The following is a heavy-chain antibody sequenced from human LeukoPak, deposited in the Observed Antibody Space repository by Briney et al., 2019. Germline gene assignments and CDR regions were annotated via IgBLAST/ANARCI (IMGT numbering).Heavy chain of an antibody. CDR2: INHSGSS. CDR3: ARGPMRSWFDP. J-gene: IGHJ5*02. Sequence: PSETLSLTCAVYGGXFSGYSCNWIRQPPGKGLDWIGEINHSGSSNYNPSLKSRVTISLDTSKNQFSLKLTSITAADTAVYYCARGPMRSWFDPWGQGTLVTVSS. CDR1: GGXFSGYS. V-gene: IGHV4-34*01.